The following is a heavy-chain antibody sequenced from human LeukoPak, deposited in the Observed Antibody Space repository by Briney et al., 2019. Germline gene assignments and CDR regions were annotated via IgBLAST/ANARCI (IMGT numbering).Heavy chain of an antibody. D-gene: IGHD3-9*01. CDR2: INPSGGST. V-gene: IGHV1-46*01. Sequence: ASVKVSCKASEYPFTIYYIHWVRQAPGQGLEWMGIINPSGGSTTYAQKFQGRVTMTRDMSISTAYMELSRLRSDDTAVYYCARSPDILTGENFDYWGQGTLVTVSS. J-gene: IGHJ4*02. CDR3: ARSPDILTGENFDY. CDR1: EYPFTIYY.